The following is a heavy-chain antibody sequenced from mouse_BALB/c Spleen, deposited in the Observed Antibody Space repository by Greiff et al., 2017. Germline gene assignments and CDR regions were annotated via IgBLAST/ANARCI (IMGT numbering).Heavy chain of an antibody. CDR2: ISSGSSTI. V-gene: IGHV5-17*02. CDR1: GFTFSSFG. Sequence: EVQGVESGGGLVQPGGSRKLSCAASGFTFSSFGMHWVRQAPEKGLEWVAYISSGSSTIYYADTVKGRFTISRDNPKNTLFLQMTSLRSEDTAMYYCARGYYGNFFAYWGQGTLVTVSA. CDR3: ARGYYGNFFAY. D-gene: IGHD2-1*01. J-gene: IGHJ3*01.